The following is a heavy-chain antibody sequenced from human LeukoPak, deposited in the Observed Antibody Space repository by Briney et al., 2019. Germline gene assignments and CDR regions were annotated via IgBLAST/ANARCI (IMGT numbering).Heavy chain of an antibody. CDR3: ARDPASYCSGGSCYPY. Sequence: GGPLRLSCEDSGFTFDDYGMSWVRQAPGRGLEWVAGINWDGGSTFYADSVKGRFTISRDNAKNSLYLQMNSLRVEDTAVYYCARDPASYCSGGSCYPYWGQGTLVTVSS. CDR2: INWDGGST. J-gene: IGHJ4*02. V-gene: IGHV3-20*04. CDR1: GFTFDDYG. D-gene: IGHD2-15*01.